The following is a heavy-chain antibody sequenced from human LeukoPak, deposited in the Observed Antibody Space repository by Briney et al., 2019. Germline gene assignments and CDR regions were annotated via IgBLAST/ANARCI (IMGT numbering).Heavy chain of an antibody. Sequence: SGTLSLTCTVSGDSINRGYWWSWVRQAPGKGLEWIGQTWHSGSTNYNPSLTTRVTISIDKSKNHFSLKLTSATAADTAVYYCATRVYGDSGPFDNWGQGILVAVSS. CDR3: ATRVYGDSGPFDN. J-gene: IGHJ4*02. CDR2: TWHSGST. CDR1: GDSINRGYW. V-gene: IGHV4-4*02. D-gene: IGHD4-17*01.